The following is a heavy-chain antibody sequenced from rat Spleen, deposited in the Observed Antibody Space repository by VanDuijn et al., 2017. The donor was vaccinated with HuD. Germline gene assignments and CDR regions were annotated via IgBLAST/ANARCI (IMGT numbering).Heavy chain of an antibody. CDR1: GFSLTSYH. CDR2: MWYDGDT. V-gene: IGHV2-32*01. CDR3: ARDRMDYCYYFDY. Sequence: QVQLRESGPGLVQPSQTLSLTCTVSGFSLTSYHVHWVRQPPGKGLEWMGRMWYDGDTSYNSALKSRLSISRDTSKSQVFLKMSSLQTEDTATYYCARDRMDYCYYFDYWGQGVMVTVSS. J-gene: IGHJ2*01. D-gene: IGHD1-6*01.